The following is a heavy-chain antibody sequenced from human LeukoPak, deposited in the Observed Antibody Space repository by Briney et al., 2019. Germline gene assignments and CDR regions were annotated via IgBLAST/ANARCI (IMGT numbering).Heavy chain of an antibody. CDR2: IKQDGSET. V-gene: IGHV3-7*01. J-gene: IGHJ4*02. CDR3: VSLGSAWWFY. CDR1: GFIFSRYW. D-gene: IGHD2-8*02. Sequence: PGGSLRLSCAASGFIFSRYWMSWVRQAPGKGPEWVATIKQDGSETYYVDSVEGRFTISRDNANNALYLQMNNLRVEDTAAYYCVSLGSAWWFYRGQGSLVTVST.